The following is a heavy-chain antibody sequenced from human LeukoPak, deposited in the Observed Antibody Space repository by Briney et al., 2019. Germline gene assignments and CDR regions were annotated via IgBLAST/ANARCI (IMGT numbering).Heavy chain of an antibody. D-gene: IGHD3-10*01. CDR2: ISAYNGNT. CDR3: ARAVLLWFGEFHPLDY. CDR1: GYTFTSYG. Sequence: GASVKVSCKASGYTFTSYGISWVRQAPGQGLEWMGWISAYNGNTNYAQKLQGRVTMTTDTSTSTAYMELRSLRSDDTAVYYCARAVLLWFGEFHPLDYWGQGTLVTVSS. V-gene: IGHV1-18*01. J-gene: IGHJ4*02.